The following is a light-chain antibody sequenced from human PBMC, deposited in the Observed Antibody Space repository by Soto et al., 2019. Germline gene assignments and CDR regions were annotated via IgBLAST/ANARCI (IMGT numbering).Light chain of an antibody. J-gene: IGLJ2*01. CDR2: GND. V-gene: IGLV1-44*01. Sequence: QSVLTPPPSASGTPGQRVTISCSGSNSNVGNNTVNWYQQFPGTSPRLLIEGNDQRPSGVPGGCSGSKYANSATLGISGLKSEDEADYYCAAWDDGLNGWLFGGGTKVTVL. CDR3: AAWDDGLNGWL. CDR1: NSNVGNNT.